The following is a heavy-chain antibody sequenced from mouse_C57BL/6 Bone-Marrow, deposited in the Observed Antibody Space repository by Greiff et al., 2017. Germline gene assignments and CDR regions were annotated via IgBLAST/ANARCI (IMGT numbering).Heavy chain of an antibody. D-gene: IGHD1-1*01. J-gene: IGHJ2*01. Sequence: EVKLVESGAELVKPGASVKLSCTASGFNIKDYYIHWVKQRTEQGLEWIGGIDPEDGETKYAPKFQDKATITADTSSNTAYLQLSSLTSEDTAVYYCTRSLIYYGTNYWGQGTTLTVSS. CDR1: GFNIKDYY. V-gene: IGHV14-2*01. CDR3: TRSLIYYGTNY. CDR2: IDPEDGET.